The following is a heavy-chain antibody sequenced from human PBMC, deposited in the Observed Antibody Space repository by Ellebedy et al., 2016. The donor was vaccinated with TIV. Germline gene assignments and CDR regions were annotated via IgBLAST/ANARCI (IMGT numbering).Heavy chain of an antibody. J-gene: IGHJ4*02. D-gene: IGHD6-19*01. V-gene: IGHV4-39*01. CDR1: GGSINSSNYY. CDR3: ARHGDSGWYVYFDH. Sequence: SETLSLTXTVSGGSINSSNYYWGWIRQPPGKGLEWIGSTYYSGITYYNPSLRSRVTISADTSKNELSLKLTSVTAADTAVYFCARHGDSGWYVYFDHWGRGTLVTVSS. CDR2: TYYSGIT.